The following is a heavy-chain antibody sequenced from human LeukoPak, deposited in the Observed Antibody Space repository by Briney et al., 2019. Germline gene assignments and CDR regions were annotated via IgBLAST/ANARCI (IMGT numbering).Heavy chain of an antibody. V-gene: IGHV1-18*01. CDR2: ISAYNGNT. D-gene: IGHD6-19*01. J-gene: IGHJ4*02. Sequence: ASVKVSCKASGYTFTSYGISWVQQAPGQGLEWMGWISAYNGNTNYAQKLQGRVTMTTDTSTSTAYMELRSLRSDDTAVYYCASCSSGWSEFDYWGQGTLVTVSS. CDR1: GYTFTSYG. CDR3: ASCSSGWSEFDY.